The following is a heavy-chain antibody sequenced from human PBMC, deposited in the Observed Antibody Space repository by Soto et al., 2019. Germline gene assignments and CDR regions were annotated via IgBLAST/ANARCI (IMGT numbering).Heavy chain of an antibody. V-gene: IGHV3-15*01. CDR3: TTDPTSHYYGSGSYDHRGVKYYYMDV. CDR2: IKSKTDGGTT. J-gene: IGHJ6*03. D-gene: IGHD3-10*01. Sequence: EVQLVESGGGLVKPGGSLRLSCAASGFTFSNSWMSWVRQAPGKGLEWVGRIKSKTDGGTTDYAAPVKGRFTISRDDSKNTLYLQMNNLKTEDTAVYYCTTDPTSHYYGSGSYDHRGVKYYYMDVWGQGTTVTVSS. CDR1: GFTFSNSW.